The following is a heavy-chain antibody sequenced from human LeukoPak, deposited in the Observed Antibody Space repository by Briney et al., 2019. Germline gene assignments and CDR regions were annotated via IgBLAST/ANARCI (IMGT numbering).Heavy chain of an antibody. Sequence: GASVKVSCKASGYTFTNYAMNWVRQAPGQGLEWMGWINTNTGNTTYAQGFTGRFVFSLDTSVSTAYLQISSLKAEDTAVYYCARETSYRYTAMVTWDYWGQGTLGTVSS. D-gene: IGHD5-18*01. J-gene: IGHJ4*02. CDR1: GYTFTNYA. CDR3: ARETSYRYTAMVTWDY. V-gene: IGHV7-4-1*02. CDR2: INTNTGNT.